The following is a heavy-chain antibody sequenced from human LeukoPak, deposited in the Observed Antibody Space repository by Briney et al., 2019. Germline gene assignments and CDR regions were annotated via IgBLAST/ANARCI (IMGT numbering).Heavy chain of an antibody. V-gene: IGHV3-53*04. Sequence: GGSLRLSCAASGFTFSSYTMTWVRQAPGKGLEWVSVIYSGGSTYYADSVKGRFTISRHNSKNTLYLQMNSLRAEDTAVYYCARSMAAAGRNDYYYGMDVWGQGTTVTVSS. CDR3: ARSMAAAGRNDYYYGMDV. CDR1: GFTFSSYT. CDR2: IYSGGST. D-gene: IGHD6-13*01. J-gene: IGHJ6*02.